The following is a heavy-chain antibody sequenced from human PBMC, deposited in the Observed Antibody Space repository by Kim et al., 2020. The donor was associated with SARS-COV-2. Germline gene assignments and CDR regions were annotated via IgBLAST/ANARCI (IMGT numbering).Heavy chain of an antibody. CDR2: IYSGGST. D-gene: IGHD5-12*01. CDR3: ARVSISGSPYCFDY. Sequence: GGSLRLSCAASGFTVSSNYMSWVRQAPGKGLEWVAVIYSGGSTNYADSAKGGFTISRNNSTNTLYLQKNSLRAEDTAVYYCARVSISGSPYCFDYWGQGTQVTVSS. J-gene: IGHJ4*02. CDR1: GFTVSSNY. V-gene: IGHV3-53*01.